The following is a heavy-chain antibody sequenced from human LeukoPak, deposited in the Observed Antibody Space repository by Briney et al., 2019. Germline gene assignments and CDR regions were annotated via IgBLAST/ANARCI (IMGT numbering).Heavy chain of an antibody. Sequence: PSETLSLTCTVSGGSISSSSYYWGWIRQPPGKGLEWIGSIYYSGSTYYNPSLKSRVTISVDTSKNQFSLKLSSVTAADTAVYYCARELVEYYYDIYYYGMDVWGQGTTVTVSS. CDR1: GGSISSSSYY. CDR2: IYYSGST. CDR3: ARELVEYYYDIYYYGMDV. D-gene: IGHD3-22*01. V-gene: IGHV4-39*07. J-gene: IGHJ6*02.